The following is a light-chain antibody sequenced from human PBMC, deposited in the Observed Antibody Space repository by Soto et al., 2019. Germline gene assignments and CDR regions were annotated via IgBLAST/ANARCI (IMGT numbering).Light chain of an antibody. CDR1: QSVGTN. CDR2: GAS. V-gene: IGKV3-15*01. J-gene: IGKJ1*01. CDR3: LQHNSYPRT. Sequence: EIVLTQSPGTLSVSPGERATLSCRASQSVGTNLAWYQQRPGQAPRLLVYGASTRASGIPPRFSGSGSGTEFTLTISSLQPEDFATYYCLQHNSYPRTFGQGTKVDIK.